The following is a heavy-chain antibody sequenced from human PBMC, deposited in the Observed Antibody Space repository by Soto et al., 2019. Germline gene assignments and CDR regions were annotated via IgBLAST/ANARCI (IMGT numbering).Heavy chain of an antibody. CDR1: GGSISSGGYS. D-gene: IGHD3-10*01. Sequence: PSETLSLTCAVSGGSISSGGYSWSWIRQPPGKGLEWIGYMYHSGSTYYNPSLKSRVTISVDTSKNQFSLKLSSVTAADTAVYYCARDLRVTMVRGGFYGMDVWGQGTTVTVSS. J-gene: IGHJ6*02. V-gene: IGHV4-30-2*05. CDR2: MYHSGST. CDR3: ARDLRVTMVRGGFYGMDV.